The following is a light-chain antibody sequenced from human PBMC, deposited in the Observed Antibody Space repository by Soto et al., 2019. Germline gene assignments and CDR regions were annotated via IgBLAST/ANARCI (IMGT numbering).Light chain of an antibody. Sequence: DIVLTQSPGTLSLSPGERATLSCMASQSVSSKYLAWYQQKPGQPPRVLIYGTSIRATGIPERFSGGGSGTDFTLTITRLESEDFAVYNCQQYGSSPFTFGPGTKVDF. J-gene: IGKJ3*01. V-gene: IGKV3-20*01. CDR1: QSVSSKY. CDR3: QQYGSSPFT. CDR2: GTS.